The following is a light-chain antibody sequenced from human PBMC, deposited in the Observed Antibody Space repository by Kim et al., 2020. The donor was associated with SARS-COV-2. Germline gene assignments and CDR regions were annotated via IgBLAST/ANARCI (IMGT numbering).Light chain of an antibody. Sequence: SPGERATLSCRASQSVSSNYLAWYQQKPGQAPRLLIYGASSRATGIPDRFSGGGSGTDFTLTISRLEPEDFAVYYCQQYGSSPWTFGQGTKVDIK. CDR2: GAS. J-gene: IGKJ1*01. CDR1: QSVSSNY. V-gene: IGKV3-20*01. CDR3: QQYGSSPWT.